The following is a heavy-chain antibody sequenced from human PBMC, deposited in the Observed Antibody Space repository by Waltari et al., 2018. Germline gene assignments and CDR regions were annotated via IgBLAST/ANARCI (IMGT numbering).Heavy chain of an antibody. CDR2: IWYDGSNK. CDR3: ARAPNGMDV. J-gene: IGHJ6*02. Sequence: QVQLVESGGGVVQPGRSLRLSCAASGFNFSSYGQHWVHQAPGKGREWVAVIWYDGSNKYYADSVKGRFTISRDNSKNTLYLQMNSLRAEDTAVYYCARAPNGMDVWGQGTTVTVSS. V-gene: IGHV3-33*01. CDR1: GFNFSSYG.